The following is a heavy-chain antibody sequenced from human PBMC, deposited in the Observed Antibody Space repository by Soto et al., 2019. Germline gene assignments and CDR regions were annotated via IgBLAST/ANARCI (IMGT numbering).Heavy chain of an antibody. Sequence: QAQLFQSGAEVKKPGTSLRVSCKASGYTLTGYYLHWVRQAPGQGLEWMGWLNPDSGEAIYAQRFGGRVTMTRDTTISTAYRDVKRLGSDDTAVYYCVRGGYYDSGIYKGDLDVWGQGTLVTVSS. J-gene: IGHJ3*01. CDR2: LNPDSGEA. D-gene: IGHD3-22*01. V-gene: IGHV1-2*02. CDR3: VRGGYYDSGIYKGDLDV. CDR1: GYTLTGYY.